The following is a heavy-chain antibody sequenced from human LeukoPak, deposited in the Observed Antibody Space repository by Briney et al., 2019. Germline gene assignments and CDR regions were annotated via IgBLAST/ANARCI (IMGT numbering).Heavy chain of an antibody. CDR1: GGSISSGGYY. CDR3: ARGGLTANNWFDP. CDR2: IYYSGST. Sequence: SETLSLTCTVSGGSISSGGYYWTWIRQHPGKGPEWIGYIYYSGSTYYNPSLKSRLTISVDTSKNHFSLKLSSVTAADTAVYYCARGGLTANNWFDPWGQGTLVTVSS. J-gene: IGHJ5*02. V-gene: IGHV4-31*03. D-gene: IGHD3-9*01.